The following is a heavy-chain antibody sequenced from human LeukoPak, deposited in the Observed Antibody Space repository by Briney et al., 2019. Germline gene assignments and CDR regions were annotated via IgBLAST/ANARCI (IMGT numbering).Heavy chain of an antibody. CDR1: GFTFRNFW. CDR3: AKQSGYSYGCFDY. D-gene: IGHD5-18*01. CDR2: IKQDGSEK. J-gene: IGHJ4*02. V-gene: IGHV3-7*03. Sequence: GGSLRLSCAASGFTFRNFWMTWVRQAPGKGLEWVANIKQDGSEKHYVDSVKGRFTISRDNAKNSLYLQMNSLRAEDTAVYYCAKQSGYSYGCFDYWGQGTLVTVSS.